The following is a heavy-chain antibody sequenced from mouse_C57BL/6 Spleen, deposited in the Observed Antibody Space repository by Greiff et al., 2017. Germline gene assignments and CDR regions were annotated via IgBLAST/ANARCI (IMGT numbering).Heavy chain of an antibody. CDR1: GYTFTDYY. CDR3: ARDDYYGDDFDY. V-gene: IGHV1-26*01. J-gene: IGHJ2*01. D-gene: IGHD1-1*01. Sequence: EVQLQQSGPELVKPGASVKISCKASGYTFTDYYMNWVKQSHGKSLEWIGDINPNNGGTSYNQKFKGKATLTVDKSSSTAYMELRSLTSEDSAVYYCARDDYYGDDFDYWGQGTTLTVAS. CDR2: INPNNGGT.